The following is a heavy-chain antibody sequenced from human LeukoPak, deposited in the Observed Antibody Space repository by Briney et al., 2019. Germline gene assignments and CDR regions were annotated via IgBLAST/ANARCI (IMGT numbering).Heavy chain of an antibody. CDR2: ISGSGGST. Sequence: TFXXXXMXWXXXXPGKGLEWVSAISGSGGSTYYADSVKGRFTISRDNSKNTLYLQMNSLRAEDTAVYYCAKGYDSSGFTHDYWGQGTTVTVSS. V-gene: IGHV3-23*01. J-gene: IGHJ4*03. CDR3: AKGYDSSGFTHDY. CDR1: TFXXXX. D-gene: IGHD3-22*01.